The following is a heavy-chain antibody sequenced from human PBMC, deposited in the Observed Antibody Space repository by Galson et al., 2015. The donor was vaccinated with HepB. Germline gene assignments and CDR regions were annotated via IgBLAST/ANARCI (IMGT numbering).Heavy chain of an antibody. D-gene: IGHD6-13*01. Sequence: SLRLSCAASGFTFSSYAMSWVRQAPGKGLEWVSAISGSGGSTYYADSVKGRFTISRDNSKNTLYLQMNSLRAEDTAVYYCAKSRWYYYYGMDVWGQGTTVTVSS. CDR1: GFTFSSYA. CDR2: ISGSGGST. V-gene: IGHV3-23*01. J-gene: IGHJ6*02. CDR3: AKSRWYYYYGMDV.